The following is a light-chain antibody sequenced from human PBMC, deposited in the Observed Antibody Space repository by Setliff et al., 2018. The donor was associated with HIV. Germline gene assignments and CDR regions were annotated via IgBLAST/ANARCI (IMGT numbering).Light chain of an antibody. V-gene: IGLV2-23*01. J-gene: IGLJ1*01. CDR2: QAT. Sequence: QSVLTQPASVSGSPGQSITISCTGTSNDVGRYDLVSWYQQHPARAPKLIIYQATRRPSGVSNRFSGSMSGNVASLTISGLQAEDEADYYCCSNTGSNTFVFGTGTKAPS. CDR3: CSNTGSNTFV. CDR1: SNDVGRYDL.